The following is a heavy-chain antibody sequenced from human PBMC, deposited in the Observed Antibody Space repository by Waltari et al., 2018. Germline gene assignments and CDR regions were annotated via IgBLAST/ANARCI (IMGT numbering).Heavy chain of an antibody. J-gene: IGHJ6*02. CDR1: GYTFTSYG. V-gene: IGHV1-18*01. CDR3: ARGAPYSSSWPSYYYYYGMDV. CDR2: ISASNGNT. D-gene: IGHD6-13*01. Sequence: QVQLVQSGAEVKKPGASVKVSCKASGYTFTSYGISWVRQAPGQGLEWMGWISASNGNTNYAQKHQGRVTMTTDTSTSTAYMELRSLRSDDTAVYYWARGAPYSSSWPSYYYYYGMDVWGQGTTVTVSS.